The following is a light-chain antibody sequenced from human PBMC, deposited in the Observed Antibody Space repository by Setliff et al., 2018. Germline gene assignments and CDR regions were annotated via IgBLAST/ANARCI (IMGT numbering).Light chain of an antibody. CDR1: SSDVGYYNY. V-gene: IGLV2-14*01. Sequence: QSVLTQPASVSGSPGQSITISCTGTSSDVGYYNYVSWYQQHPGKAPKLIIFEVSDRPSGTSNRFSGSKSGNTASLTISGLQAEDEADYYCISYTASFTYVFGTGTKVTVL. J-gene: IGLJ1*01. CDR2: EVS. CDR3: ISYTASFTYV.